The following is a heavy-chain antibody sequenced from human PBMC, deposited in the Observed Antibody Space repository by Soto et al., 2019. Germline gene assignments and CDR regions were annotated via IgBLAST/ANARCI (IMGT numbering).Heavy chain of an antibody. D-gene: IGHD2-15*01. CDR2: IYYSGST. V-gene: IGHV4-4*02. J-gene: IGHJ4*02. Sequence: PSETLSLTCAVSGGSISSSNWWSWVRQPPGKGLEWIGEIYYSGSTYYNPSLKSRVTISVDTSKNQFSLKLSSVTAADTAVYYCARANPQCSGGSCYFRGHPADYWGQGTLVTVSS. CDR3: ARANPQCSGGSCYFRGHPADY. CDR1: GGSISSSNW.